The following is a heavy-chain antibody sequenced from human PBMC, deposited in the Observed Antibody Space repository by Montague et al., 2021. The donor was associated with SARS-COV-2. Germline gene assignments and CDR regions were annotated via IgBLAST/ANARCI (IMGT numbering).Heavy chain of an antibody. CDR3: ARAGGFYDYWSGYSSSAGFFDP. D-gene: IGHD3-3*01. CDR1: GGSVSSYY. Sequence: SETLSLTCTVSGGSVSSYYWSWIRQSPGKGLQWLGYIYYSGSTDYNPSLKSRVTMSVDMSKNQLSLRLNSVTTADTGVYFCARAGGFYDYWSGYSSSAGFFDPWGQGILVTVSS. V-gene: IGHV4-59*02. J-gene: IGHJ5*02. CDR2: IYYSGST.